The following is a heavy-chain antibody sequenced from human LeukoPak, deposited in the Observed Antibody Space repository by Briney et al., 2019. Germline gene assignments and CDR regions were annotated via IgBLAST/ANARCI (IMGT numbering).Heavy chain of an antibody. CDR2: INTDGTVT. D-gene: IGHD6-19*01. Sequence: GGSLRLSCAASGFTVSKYWMGWVRHARGRGLESVSRINTDGTVTTYADCVKGRFTLSRDNADHTMSLQMNSVGDEDTAVYYCATKQWLAPPPDSWGQGTPVTVSS. J-gene: IGHJ4*02. V-gene: IGHV3-74*03. CDR1: GFTVSKYW. CDR3: ATKQWLAPPPDS.